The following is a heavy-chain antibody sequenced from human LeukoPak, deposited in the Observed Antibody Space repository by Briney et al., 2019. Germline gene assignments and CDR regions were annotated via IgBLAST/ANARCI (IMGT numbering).Heavy chain of an antibody. J-gene: IGHJ3*02. CDR1: GFTFSSYA. V-gene: IGHV3-23*01. Sequence: PGGSLRLSCAASGFTFSSYAMSWVRQAPGKGLEWVSAISGSGGSTYYADSVKGRFTISRDNSKNTLYLQMNSLRAEDTAVHYCAKDTLHYYDRFDAFDIWGQGTMVTVSS. CDR2: ISGSGGST. D-gene: IGHD3-22*01. CDR3: AKDTLHYYDRFDAFDI.